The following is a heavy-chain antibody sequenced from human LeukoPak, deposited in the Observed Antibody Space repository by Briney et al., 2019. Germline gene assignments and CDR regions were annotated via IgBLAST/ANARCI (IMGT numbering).Heavy chain of an antibody. J-gene: IGHJ4*02. V-gene: IGHV3-23*01. CDR2: ISGSGGST. Sequence: PGGSLRLSCAASGFTFSSYGMSWVRQAPGKGLEWVSAISGSGGSTYYADSVKGRFTISRDNSKNTLYLQMNSLRAEDTAVYYCAKAYYYGSGSYYNALDYWGQGTLVTVSS. D-gene: IGHD3-10*01. CDR1: GFTFSSYG. CDR3: AKAYYYGSGSYYNALDY.